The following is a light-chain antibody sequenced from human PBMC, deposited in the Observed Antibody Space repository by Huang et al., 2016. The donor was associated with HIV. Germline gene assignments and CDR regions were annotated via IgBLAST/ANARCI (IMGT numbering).Light chain of an antibody. V-gene: IGKV1-5*03. CDR1: QNIDTW. CDR3: QQYAAYPWT. Sequence: DIQMTQSPSTLSASVRDRVTISCRAIQNIDTWGAWDQQKPGTPPKVVIYRASSLESGVPSRFSGIGSGTEFSLTINNLEPDDFAVYYCQQYAAYPWTFGQGTKVEIK. J-gene: IGKJ1*01. CDR2: RAS.